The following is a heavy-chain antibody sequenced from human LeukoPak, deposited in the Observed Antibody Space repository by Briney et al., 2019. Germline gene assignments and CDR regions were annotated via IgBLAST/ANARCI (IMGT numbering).Heavy chain of an antibody. V-gene: IGHV4-39*07. CDR1: GGSISSSSYY. CDR2: IYYSGST. CDR3: ARTTVLYYFDY. Sequence: SETLSLTCTVSGGSISSSSYYWGWIRQPPGKGLEWIGSIYYSGSTYYNPSLKSRVTISVDTSKNQFSLKLNSVTAADTAVYYCARTTVLYYFDYWGQGTLVTVSS. D-gene: IGHD4-17*01. J-gene: IGHJ4*02.